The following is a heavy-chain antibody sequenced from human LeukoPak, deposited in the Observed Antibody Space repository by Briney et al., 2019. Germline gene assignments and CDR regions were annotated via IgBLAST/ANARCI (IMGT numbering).Heavy chain of an antibody. V-gene: IGHV4-34*01. Sequence: SETLSLTCAVYGGSFSGYYWSWIRQPPGKGLEWIGEINHSGTTNYSPSLKSRVTISVDTSKSQFSLKLSSVTAADTAVYFCARYNVAASPFLPGSLEPWGQGIVVTVSS. CDR1: GGSFSGYY. D-gene: IGHD3-3*02. CDR2: INHSGTT. CDR3: ARYNVAASPFLPGSLEP. J-gene: IGHJ5*02.